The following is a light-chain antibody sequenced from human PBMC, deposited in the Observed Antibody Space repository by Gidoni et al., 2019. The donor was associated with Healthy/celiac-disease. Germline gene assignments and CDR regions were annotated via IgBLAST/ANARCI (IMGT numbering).Light chain of an antibody. CDR2: GAS. CDR1: QSVSSSY. J-gene: IGKJ1*01. CDR3: QQDYNLRT. V-gene: IGKV3D-7*01. Sequence: EIVMTQSPATLSLSPGERATLSCRASQSVSSSYLSWYQQKPGQAPRLLIYGASTRATGIPARFSGSGSGTYFTLTISILQPEDFAVYYCQQDYNLRTFGQGTKVEI.